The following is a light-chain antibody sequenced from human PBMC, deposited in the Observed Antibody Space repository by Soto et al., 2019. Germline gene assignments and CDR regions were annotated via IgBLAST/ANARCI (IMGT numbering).Light chain of an antibody. V-gene: IGLV2-14*01. CDR3: SSDTSSSTDV. CDR2: EVS. J-gene: IGLJ1*01. Sequence: QSVLTQPASVSGSAGQSITISCTGTSSDVGGYDYVSWYQPHPGKAPKLTIYEVSNRPSGVSNRFSGSKSGNTASLTISGLQAEDEAEYYCSSDTSSSTDVFGTGTKVTVL. CDR1: SSDVGGYDY.